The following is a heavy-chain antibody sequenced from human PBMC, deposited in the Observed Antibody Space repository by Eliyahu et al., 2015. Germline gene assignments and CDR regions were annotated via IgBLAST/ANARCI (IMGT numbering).Heavy chain of an antibody. CDR3: ARDREQQLVSPYYYYGMDV. V-gene: IGHV3-66*01. Sequence: EVQLVESGGGLVQPGGSLRLSCAASGFTVSRXSXSWVRQAPGKGLEWVSVIYSGGSTYYADSVKGRFTISRDNSKNTLYLQMNSLRAEDTAVYYCARDREQQLVSPYYYYGMDVWGQGTTVTVSS. CDR1: GFTVSRXS. J-gene: IGHJ6*02. CDR2: IYSGGST. D-gene: IGHD6-13*01.